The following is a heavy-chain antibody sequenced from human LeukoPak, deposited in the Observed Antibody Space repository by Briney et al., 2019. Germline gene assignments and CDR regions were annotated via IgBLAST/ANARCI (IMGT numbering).Heavy chain of an antibody. D-gene: IGHD2-2*01. CDR1: GGSISSGSYY. J-gene: IGHJ6*03. V-gene: IGHV4-61*02. Sequence: SETLSLTCTDSGGSISSGSYYWSWIRQPAGKGLEWIGRIYTSGSTNHNPSLKSRVTISVDTSKNQFSLKLSSVTAADTALYYCARDSLLPSAMGYYYMDVWGKGTTVTVSS. CDR2: IYTSGST. CDR3: ARDSLLPSAMGYYYMDV.